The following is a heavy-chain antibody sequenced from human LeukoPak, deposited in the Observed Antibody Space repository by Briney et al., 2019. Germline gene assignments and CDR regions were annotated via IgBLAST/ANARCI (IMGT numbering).Heavy chain of an antibody. J-gene: IGHJ4*02. Sequence: GGSLRLSCAASGFIFSNYAMSWVRQAPGKGLEWVSAITGSGGTTWYADSVKGHFIISRDNSKNTLYLQMNGLGAEDTAVYYCAKWGDYDGLTGYHDSDCWGQGTLVTVSS. D-gene: IGHD3-9*01. V-gene: IGHV3-23*01. CDR3: AKWGDYDGLTGYHDSDC. CDR1: GFIFSNYA. CDR2: ITGSGGTT.